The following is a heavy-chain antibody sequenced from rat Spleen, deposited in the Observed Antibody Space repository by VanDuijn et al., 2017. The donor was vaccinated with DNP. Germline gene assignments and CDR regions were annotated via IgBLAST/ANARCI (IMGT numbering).Heavy chain of an antibody. Sequence: EVKLVESGGGLVQPGRSLKLSCAATGFNFDEHWMAWVRQAPGKGLEWIGEINERSTTINYSPSLKDKFTISRDNAQSTLYLQTSKLGSEDTAIYYCARAPDLPGKGVMDYWGQGVMVTVSS. V-gene: IGHV4-2*01. CDR3: ARAPDLPGKGVMDY. D-gene: IGHD1-4*01. CDR2: INERSTTI. J-gene: IGHJ2*01. CDR1: GFNFDEHW.